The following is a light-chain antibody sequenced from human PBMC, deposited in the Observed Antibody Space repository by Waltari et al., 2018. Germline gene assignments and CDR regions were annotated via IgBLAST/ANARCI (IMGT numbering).Light chain of an antibody. J-gene: IGKJ1*01. CDR1: QSISNY. CDR2: AAS. V-gene: IGKV1-39*01. CDR3: QQSYRTPWT. Sequence: DIQMTQSPSSLSASVGDRVTISCRASQSISNYSNWYQQKPGKAPKLLISAASSLQSGVPSRFSGSGSGTDFTLTISSLQPEDFATYYCQQSYRTPWTFGQGTKVEIK.